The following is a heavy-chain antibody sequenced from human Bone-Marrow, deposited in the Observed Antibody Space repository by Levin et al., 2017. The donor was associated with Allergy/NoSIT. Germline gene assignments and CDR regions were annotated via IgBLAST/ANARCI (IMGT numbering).Heavy chain of an antibody. J-gene: IGHJ6*03. CDR3: ARERAGVVAGSGSYDYYMDV. CDR1: GYTFTGYY. V-gene: IGHV1-2*06. CDR2: INPNSGGT. D-gene: IGHD6-19*01. Sequence: PVASVKVSCKASGYTFTGYYMHWVRQAPGQGLEWMGRINPNSGGTNYAQKFQGRVTMTRDTSISTAYMELSRLRSDDTAVYYCARERAGVVAGSGSYDYYMDVWGKGTTVTVSS.